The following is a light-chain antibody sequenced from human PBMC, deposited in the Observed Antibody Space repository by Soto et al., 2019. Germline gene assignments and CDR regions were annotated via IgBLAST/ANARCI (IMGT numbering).Light chain of an antibody. CDR1: SSAVGNYNL. CDR2: EVN. V-gene: IGLV2-23*02. CDR3: YSYAGSYIYYV. Sequence: QSALTQPASVSGSPGQSIAISCTGTSSAVGNYNLVSWYQQHPGKAPRLMIFEVNKRPSGVSDRFSGSKSGNTASLTISGLQADDEADYYCYSYAGSYIYYVFGAGTKVTVL. J-gene: IGLJ1*01.